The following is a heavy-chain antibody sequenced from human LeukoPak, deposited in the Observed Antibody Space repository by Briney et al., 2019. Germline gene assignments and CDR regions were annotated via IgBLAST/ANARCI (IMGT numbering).Heavy chain of an antibody. CDR1: GGSSSGSY. CDR3: ARKSPRGYCSSTSCYHYYYYYMDV. D-gene: IGHD2-2*01. CDR2: INHSGST. J-gene: IGHJ6*03. Sequence: SETLSLTCAVYGGSSSGSYWRWLRQPPGKGLEWIGEINHSGSTNYNPSLKSRVTISVDTSKSQFSLKLSSVTAADTAVYYCARKSPRGYCSSTSCYHYYYYYMDVWGKGTTVTVSS. V-gene: IGHV4-34*01.